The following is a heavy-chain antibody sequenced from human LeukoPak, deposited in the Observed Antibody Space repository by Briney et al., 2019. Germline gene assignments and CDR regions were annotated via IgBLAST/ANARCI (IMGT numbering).Heavy chain of an antibody. D-gene: IGHD2-2*01. Sequence: SETLSLTCTVSGGSISSSSYYWGWIRQPPGKGLVWIVSIYYSGSTYYNPSLKSRVTISVDTSKNQFSLKLSSVPAADTAVYYCARIYCSSTSCNGEGFDPWGQGTLVTVSS. J-gene: IGHJ5*02. CDR3: ARIYCSSTSCNGEGFDP. V-gene: IGHV4-39*01. CDR2: IYYSGST. CDR1: GGSISSSSYY.